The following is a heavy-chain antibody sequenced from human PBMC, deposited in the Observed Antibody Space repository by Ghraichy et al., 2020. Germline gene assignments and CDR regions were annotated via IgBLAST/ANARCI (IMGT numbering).Heavy chain of an antibody. CDR3: ARVDSGSYPAYFDY. D-gene: IGHD1-26*01. Sequence: ASVKVSCKASGYTFTGYYMHWVRQAPGQGLEWMGWINPNSGGTNYAQKFQGRVTMTRDTSISTAYMELSRLRSDDTAVYYCARVDSGSYPAYFDYWGQGTLVTVSS. CDR1: GYTFTGYY. J-gene: IGHJ4*02. CDR2: INPNSGGT. V-gene: IGHV1-2*02.